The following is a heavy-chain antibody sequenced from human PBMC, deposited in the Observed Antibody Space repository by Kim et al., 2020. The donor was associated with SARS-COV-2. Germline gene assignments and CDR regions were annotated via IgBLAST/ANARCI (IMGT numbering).Heavy chain of an antibody. CDR1: GFTFDDYA. J-gene: IGHJ6*02. CDR3: AKDLGPTEMATVTYYYYYGMDV. D-gene: IGHD4-4*01. V-gene: IGHV3-43*02. Sequence: GGSLRLSCAASGFTFDDYAMHWVRQAPGKGLEWVSLISGDGGSTYYADSVKGRFTISRDNSKNSLYLQMNSLRTEDTALYYCAKDLGPTEMATVTYYYYYGMDVWGQGTTVTVSS. CDR2: ISGDGGST.